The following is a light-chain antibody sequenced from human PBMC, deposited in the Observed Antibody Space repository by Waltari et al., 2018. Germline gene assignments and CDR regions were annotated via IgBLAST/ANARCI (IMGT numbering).Light chain of an antibody. CDR2: GAS. V-gene: IGKV1-39*01. CDR1: QNISIY. Sequence: IHITHSPSSLSSSFGDRVTITCRASQNISIYLNWYQQKPGKAPKVMIYGASSLQNGVPSRFSGSGSGTDFTLTIGSLQPEDFEIYYCQQSYRTPELTFGGGKRVE. CDR3: QQSYRTPELT. J-gene: IGKJ4*01.